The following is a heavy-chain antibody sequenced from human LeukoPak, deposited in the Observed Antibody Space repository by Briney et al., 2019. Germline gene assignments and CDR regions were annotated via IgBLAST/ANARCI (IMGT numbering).Heavy chain of an antibody. CDR3: ARGASNSGSFWFDP. J-gene: IGHJ5*02. CDR1: GGSIRSGGYY. D-gene: IGHD4-23*01. V-gene: IGHV4-31*03. CDR2: IYYSGST. Sequence: SQTLSLTCTVSGGSIRSGGYYWSWIRQHPGKGLEWIGNIYYSGSTSYNPSLKSRVTISVDTSKNQFSLKLNSVTAADTAVYYCARGASNSGSFWFDPWGQGTLVTVSS.